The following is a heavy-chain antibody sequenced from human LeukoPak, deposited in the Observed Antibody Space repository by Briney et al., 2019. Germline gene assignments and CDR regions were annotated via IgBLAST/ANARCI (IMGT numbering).Heavy chain of an antibody. CDR2: TSPYNGNT. V-gene: IGHV1-18*01. Sequence: GASVKVSCKASGYTFTSYGMSWVRQAPGQGLEWMGWTSPYNGNTNYAQKFQGRVTMTSDTSTSTAYMELRSLRSDDTAVYYCARDRNGPIVDWGQGTLVTVSS. CDR1: GYTFTSYG. CDR3: ARDRNGPIVD. D-gene: IGHD1-1*01. J-gene: IGHJ4*02.